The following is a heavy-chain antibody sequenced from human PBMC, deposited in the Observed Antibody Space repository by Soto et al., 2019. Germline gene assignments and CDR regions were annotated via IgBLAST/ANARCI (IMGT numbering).Heavy chain of an antibody. J-gene: IGHJ4*02. Sequence: EVQLVESGGGLVQPGGSLRLSCAATGFTFSTYWMHWVRQGPGKGLVWVSRISTDGSSTTYAASVKGRFTTSRDNAKNTLYLQMNSLRAEDTAVYYCARATGSNHPFDYWGQGSLVTVSS. CDR1: GFTFSTYW. CDR2: ISTDGSST. D-gene: IGHD2-2*01. V-gene: IGHV3-74*01. CDR3: ARATGSNHPFDY.